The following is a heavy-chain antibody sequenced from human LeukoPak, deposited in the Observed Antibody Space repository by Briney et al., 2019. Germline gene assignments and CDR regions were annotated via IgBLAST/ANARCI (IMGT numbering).Heavy chain of an antibody. CDR3: AGSAAGVVSGYYYYGMDV. CDR2: IWYDGSNK. V-gene: IGHV3-33*01. D-gene: IGHD6-13*01. Sequence: GRSLRLSCAASGFTFSTYGMHWVRQAPGKGLEWVAVIWYDGSNKYYGDSVKGRFTISRDNSKNTLYLQMNSLRAEDTAVYYCAGSAAGVVSGYYYYGMDVWGQGTTVTVSS. J-gene: IGHJ6*02. CDR1: GFTFSTYG.